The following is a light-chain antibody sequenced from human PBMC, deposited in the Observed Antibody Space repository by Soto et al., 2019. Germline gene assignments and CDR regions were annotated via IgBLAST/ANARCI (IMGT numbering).Light chain of an antibody. V-gene: IGLV1-40*01. CDR1: SSNIGAGYD. Sequence: QSVLAQPPSVSGAPGQRVTISCTGSSSNIGAGYDVHWYQQLPGTAPKLLIFGNTNRPSGIPDRFSGSKSGTSGSLAITGLQAEDEADYYCQSYDSSLSAWVFGGGTKLTLL. CDR3: QSYDSSLSAWV. CDR2: GNT. J-gene: IGLJ3*02.